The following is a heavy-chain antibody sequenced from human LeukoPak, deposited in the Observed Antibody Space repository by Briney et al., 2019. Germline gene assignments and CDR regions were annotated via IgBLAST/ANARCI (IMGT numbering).Heavy chain of an antibody. CDR2: ISGSGGST. Sequence: GGSLRLSCAASGFTFSSYAMSWVRQAPGKGLEWVSAISGSGGSTYYADSVKGRFTISRDNSKNTLYLQMDSLRAEDTAVYYCAKDLSGYDSFVQFDYWGQGTLVTVSS. CDR1: GFTFSSYA. J-gene: IGHJ4*02. V-gene: IGHV3-23*01. CDR3: AKDLSGYDSFVQFDY. D-gene: IGHD5-12*01.